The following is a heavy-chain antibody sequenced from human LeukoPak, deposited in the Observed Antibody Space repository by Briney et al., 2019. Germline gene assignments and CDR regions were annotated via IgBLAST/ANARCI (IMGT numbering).Heavy chain of an antibody. CDR3: ARVGRVAVAGTNWFDP. Sequence: SETLSLTCAVYGGSFSGYYWGWIRQPPGKGLEWIGNIYHTGRTFYNPSLKTRVTISIDTSKNQFSLKLSSVTAADTAVYYCARVGRVAVAGTNWFDPWGQGTLVTVSS. J-gene: IGHJ5*02. CDR2: IYHTGRT. V-gene: IGHV4-34*01. D-gene: IGHD6-19*01. CDR1: GGSFSGYY.